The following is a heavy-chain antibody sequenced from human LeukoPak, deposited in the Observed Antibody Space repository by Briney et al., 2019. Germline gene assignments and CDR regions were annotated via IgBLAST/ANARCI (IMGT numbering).Heavy chain of an antibody. D-gene: IGHD3-3*02. CDR3: ARGQFWSGYSI. CDR1: GGSFSGYY. CDR2: INHGRST. Sequence: SETLSLTCAVSGGSFSGYYWSWIRQPPGKGLEWIGEINHGRSTNYNPSLKSRVTMSVDTSKNQFSLKLSSVTAADTAIYYCARGQFWSGYSIWGQGALVTVSS. J-gene: IGHJ4*02. V-gene: IGHV4-34*01.